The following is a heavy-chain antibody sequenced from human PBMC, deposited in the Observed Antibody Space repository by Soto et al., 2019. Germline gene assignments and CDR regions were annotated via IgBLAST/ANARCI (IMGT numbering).Heavy chain of an antibody. D-gene: IGHD3-3*01. CDR1: GGSFSGYY. CDR2: INHSGST. V-gene: IGHV4-34*01. J-gene: IGHJ6*02. Sequence: PSETLSLTCAVYGGSFSGYYWSWIRQPPGKGLEWIGEINHSGSTNYNPSLKSRVTISVDTSKNQFSLKRSSVTAADTAVYYCARGGLSKYYDFWGQGTTVTVSS. CDR3: ARGGLSKYYDF.